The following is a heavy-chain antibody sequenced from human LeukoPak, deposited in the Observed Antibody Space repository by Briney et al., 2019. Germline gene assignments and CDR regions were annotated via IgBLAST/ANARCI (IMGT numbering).Heavy chain of an antibody. J-gene: IGHJ4*02. V-gene: IGHV4-61*02. D-gene: IGHD3-10*01. CDR2: IYTSGST. Sequence: PSETLSLTCTVSGGSISSGSYYWSWIRQPAGKGLEWIGRIYTSGSTNYNPSLKSRVTISVDTSKNQFSLKLSSVTAADTAVYYCARGVRHYYGSGSHDYWGQGTLVTVSS. CDR3: ARGVRHYYGSGSHDY. CDR1: GGSISSGSYY.